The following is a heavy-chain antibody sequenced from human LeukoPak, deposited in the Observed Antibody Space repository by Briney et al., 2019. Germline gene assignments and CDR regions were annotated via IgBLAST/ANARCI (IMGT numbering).Heavy chain of an antibody. Sequence: GGSLRLSCAASGFTFSSYEMNWVRQAPGKGLEWVSYISSSGSTIYYADSVKGRFTISRDNAKNSLYLQMNSLRAEDTAVYYCAKDLYSSSHYYYYYMDVWGKGTTVTVSS. V-gene: IGHV3-48*03. J-gene: IGHJ6*03. D-gene: IGHD6-6*01. CDR2: ISSSGSTI. CDR3: AKDLYSSSHYYYYYMDV. CDR1: GFTFSSYE.